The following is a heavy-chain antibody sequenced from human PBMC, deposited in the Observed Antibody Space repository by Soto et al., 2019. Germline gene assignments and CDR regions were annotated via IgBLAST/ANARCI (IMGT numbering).Heavy chain of an antibody. Sequence: QVQLVESGGGLVKPGGSLRLSCEASGFTLSDYYMTWIRQAPGKGLEWISYISSSATNIYYADSVKGRFTISRDNAKTSLYMQMNRLRADDTAVYYCARAVKQWLVGGDYYYYYMDVWGKGTTVTVSS. CDR1: GFTLSDYY. D-gene: IGHD6-19*01. CDR2: ISSSATNI. V-gene: IGHV3-11*01. J-gene: IGHJ6*03. CDR3: ARAVKQWLVGGDYYYYYMDV.